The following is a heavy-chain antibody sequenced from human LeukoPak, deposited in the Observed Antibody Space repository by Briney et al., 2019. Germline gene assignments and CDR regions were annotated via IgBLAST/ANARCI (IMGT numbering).Heavy chain of an antibody. J-gene: IGHJ4*02. Sequence: GGSLRLSCAASGFTFSSYWMHWVRQAPGKGLVGVSRINDDGRSTSYADSVKGRFTISRDNAKNTLYLQMNSLRAEDAAVYYCAKDYNRAYYYGSGFDYWGQGTLVTVSS. CDR1: GFTFSSYW. CDR3: AKDYNRAYYYGSGFDY. CDR2: INDDGRST. D-gene: IGHD3-10*01. V-gene: IGHV3-74*01.